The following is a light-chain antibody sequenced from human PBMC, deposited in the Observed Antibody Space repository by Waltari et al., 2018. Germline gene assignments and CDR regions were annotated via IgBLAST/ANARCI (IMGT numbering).Light chain of an antibody. CDR1: QGIRND. Sequence: AIQMTQSPSSLSASVGARVTITCRSSQGIRNDLGWYQQKPGKAPKLLIYAASSLQSGVPSRFSGSGSGTDFTLIISSLQPEDFATYYCLQDYNYPFTVGPGTKVDIK. V-gene: IGKV1-6*01. J-gene: IGKJ3*01. CDR3: LQDYNYPFT. CDR2: AAS.